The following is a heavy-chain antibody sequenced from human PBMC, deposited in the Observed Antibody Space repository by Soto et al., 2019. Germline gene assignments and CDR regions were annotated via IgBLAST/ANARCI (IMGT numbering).Heavy chain of an antibody. CDR1: GFTFSSYS. V-gene: IGHV3-48*02. Sequence: GGSLRLSCAASGFTFSSYSMNWVRQAPGKGLEWVSYISSSSSTIYYADSVKGRFTISRDNAKKSLYLQMNSLRDEDTAVYYCARAFDYDSRELDYWGQGTLVTVSS. D-gene: IGHD3-22*01. CDR3: ARAFDYDSRELDY. J-gene: IGHJ4*02. CDR2: ISSSSSTI.